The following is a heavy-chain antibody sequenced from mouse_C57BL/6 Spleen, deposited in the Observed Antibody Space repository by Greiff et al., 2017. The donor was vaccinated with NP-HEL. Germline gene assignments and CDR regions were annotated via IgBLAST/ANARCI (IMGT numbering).Heavy chain of an antibody. J-gene: IGHJ2*01. CDR2: ISSGSSTI. Sequence: EVKLMESGGGLVKPGGSLKLSCAASGFTFSDYGMHWVRQAPEKGLEWVAYISSGSSTIYYADTVKGRFTISRDNAKNTLFLQMTSLRSEDTAMYYCARGLRRTGFDYWGQGTTLTVSS. D-gene: IGHD2-4*01. V-gene: IGHV5-17*01. CDR1: GFTFSDYG. CDR3: ARGLRRTGFDY.